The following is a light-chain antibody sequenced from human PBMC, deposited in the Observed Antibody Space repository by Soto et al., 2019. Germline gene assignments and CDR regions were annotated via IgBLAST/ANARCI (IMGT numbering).Light chain of an antibody. CDR1: QGISNY. CDR3: QKYNSAPQT. Sequence: DIQMTQSPSSLSASVGDRVTITCRASQGISNYFAWYQQKPGKVPKLLIYAASTLQSGVPSRFSGSGSVTDFTLTISSLQPEDVATYYCQKYNSAPQTFDQGTKVELK. CDR2: AAS. V-gene: IGKV1-27*01. J-gene: IGKJ1*01.